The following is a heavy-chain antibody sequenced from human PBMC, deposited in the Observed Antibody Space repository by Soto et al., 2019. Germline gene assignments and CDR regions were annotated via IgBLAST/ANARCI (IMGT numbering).Heavy chain of an antibody. V-gene: IGHV4-30-4*01. D-gene: IGHD2-2*01. CDR3: ARAPASPDWSDP. CDR1: GVSISSGNYY. Sequence: PSETLSLTCTVSGVSISSGNYYWSWIRQPPGKGLEWIGYIYYSGSTYYNLSVKSRVTISVDTSKNQFSLKLSSVTAEDTAVYYCARAPASPDWSDPWGKVTRVTTSS. J-gene: IGHJ5*02. CDR2: IYYSGST.